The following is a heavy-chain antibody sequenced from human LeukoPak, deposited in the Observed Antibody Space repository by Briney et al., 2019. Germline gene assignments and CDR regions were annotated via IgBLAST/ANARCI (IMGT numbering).Heavy chain of an antibody. D-gene: IGHD3-3*01. J-gene: IGHJ3*02. CDR1: GGSFSGYY. CDR2: INHSGST. CDR3: ARRRYYDFWSGYLGPDAFDI. V-gene: IGHV4-34*01. Sequence: PSETLSLTCAVYGGSFSGYYWSWIRQPPGKGLEWIGEINHSGSTNYNPSLKSRVTISVDTSKNQFSLELSSVTAADTAVYYCARRRYYDFWSGYLGPDAFDIWGQGTMVTVSS.